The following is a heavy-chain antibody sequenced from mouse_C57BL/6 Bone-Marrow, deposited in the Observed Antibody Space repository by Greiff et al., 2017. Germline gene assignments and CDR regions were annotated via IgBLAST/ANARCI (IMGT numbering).Heavy chain of an antibody. J-gene: IGHJ2*01. V-gene: IGHV1-50*01. CDR2: IDPSDSYT. CDR1: GYTFTSYW. D-gene: IGHD1-1*01. CDR3: ARELPYYYGSSYGY. Sequence: QVQLQQPGAELVKPGASVKLSCKASGYTFTSYWMQWVKQRPGQGLEWIGEIDPSDSYTNYNQKFKGKATLTVDTSSSTAYMQLSRLTSEDSAVYYCARELPYYYGSSYGYWGQGTTLTVSS.